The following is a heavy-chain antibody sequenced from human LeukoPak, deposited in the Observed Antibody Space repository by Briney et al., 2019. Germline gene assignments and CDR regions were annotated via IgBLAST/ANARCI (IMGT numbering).Heavy chain of an antibody. CDR3: ARAGGYSYGDAFDI. CDR2: IYYSGST. Sequence: SETLSLTCAVSGGSISSGGYSWSWIRQPPGKGLEWIGYIYYSGSTNYNPSLKSRVTISVDTSKNQFSLKLSSVTAADTAVYYCARAGGYSYGDAFDIWGQGTMVTVSS. V-gene: IGHV4-61*08. D-gene: IGHD5-18*01. J-gene: IGHJ3*02. CDR1: GGSISSGGYS.